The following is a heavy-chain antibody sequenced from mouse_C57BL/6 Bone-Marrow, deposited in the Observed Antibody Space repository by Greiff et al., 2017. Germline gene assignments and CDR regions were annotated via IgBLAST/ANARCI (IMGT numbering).Heavy chain of an antibody. CDR3: ARGVTTVESWFAY. V-gene: IGHV1-69*01. Sequence: QVQLQQPGAELVMPGASVTLSCKASGYTFTSYWMHWVKQRPGQGLEWIGEIDPSDSYTNYNQKFKGKSTLTVDKSSSTAYMQLSSLTSEDSAVYYCARGVTTVESWFAYWGQGTLVTVSA. CDR2: IDPSDSYT. J-gene: IGHJ3*01. CDR1: GYTFTSYW. D-gene: IGHD1-1*01.